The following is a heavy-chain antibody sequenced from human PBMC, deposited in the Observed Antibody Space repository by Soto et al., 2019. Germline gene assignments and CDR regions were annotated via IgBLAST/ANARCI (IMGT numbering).Heavy chain of an antibody. D-gene: IGHD3-16*02. Sequence: SETLSLTCTVSGGSISSYYWSWIRQPPGKGLEWIGYIYYSGSTNYNPSLKSRVTISVDTSKNQFSLKLSSVTAADTAVYYCARDRGIDYVWGSYRYTGDAFDIWGQGTMVT. V-gene: IGHV4-59*01. J-gene: IGHJ3*02. CDR3: ARDRGIDYVWGSYRYTGDAFDI. CDR1: GGSISSYY. CDR2: IYYSGST.